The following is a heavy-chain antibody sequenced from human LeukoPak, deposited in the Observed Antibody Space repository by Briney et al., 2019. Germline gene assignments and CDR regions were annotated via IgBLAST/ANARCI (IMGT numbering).Heavy chain of an antibody. V-gene: IGHV1-8*03. CDR1: GYTFTSYD. CDR2: MNPNSGNT. Sequence: ASVKVSCKASGYTFTSYDINWVRQATGQGLEWMGWMNPNSGNTGYAQKFQGRVTITRNTSISTAYMEVSSLRSEDTAVYYCARETLIVGNDYWGQGTLVTVSS. J-gene: IGHJ4*02. CDR3: ARETLIVGNDY. D-gene: IGHD1-26*01.